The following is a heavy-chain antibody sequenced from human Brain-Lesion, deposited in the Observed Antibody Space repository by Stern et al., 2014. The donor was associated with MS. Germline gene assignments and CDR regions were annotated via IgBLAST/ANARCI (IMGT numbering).Heavy chain of an antibody. CDR1: GFTFSNYW. J-gene: IGHJ5*01. Sequence: GQLVESWGGSVQPGGSLRLSCAASGFTFSNYWMHWVRQAPGKGLVWVSRVNNDGRRTSYTDSVKGRFTMSRDNAKNTLYLQMNSLRVEDTAIYYCARGERWFDSWGQGTLVTVSS. D-gene: IGHD3-10*01. CDR3: ARGERWFDS. V-gene: IGHV3-74*02. CDR2: VNNDGRRT.